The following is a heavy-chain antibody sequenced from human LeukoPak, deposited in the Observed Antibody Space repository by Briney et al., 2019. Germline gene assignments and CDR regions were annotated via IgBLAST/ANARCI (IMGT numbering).Heavy chain of an antibody. V-gene: IGHV3-30*18. J-gene: IGHJ4*02. D-gene: IGHD4-17*01. Sequence: GRSLRLSCAASGFTFSIYRMHCVPHTPDKGLEWVTIVSFDGSNKYYADSVKGRFTISRDNSKNTLYLQMNSLRAEDTAVYYCAKGIGDYEYYFDYWGQGTLVTVSS. CDR3: AKGIGDYEYYFDY. CDR1: GFTFSIYR. CDR2: VSFDGSNK.